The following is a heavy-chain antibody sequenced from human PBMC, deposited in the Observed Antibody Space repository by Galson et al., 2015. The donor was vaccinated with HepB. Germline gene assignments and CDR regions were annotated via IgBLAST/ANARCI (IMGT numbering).Heavy chain of an antibody. CDR3: ARGVYSSGWYTL. CDR1: GFTFSNYW. V-gene: IGHV3-74*01. CDR2: IDTDGSST. D-gene: IGHD6-19*01. Sequence: SLRLSCAASGFTFSNYWMHWVRQAPGKGLVWVSRIDTDGSSTAYADSVKGRFTISRDNAKNTLYLQMNTLRAEDTAVYYCARGVYSSGWYTLWGQGTLVTVSS. J-gene: IGHJ4*02.